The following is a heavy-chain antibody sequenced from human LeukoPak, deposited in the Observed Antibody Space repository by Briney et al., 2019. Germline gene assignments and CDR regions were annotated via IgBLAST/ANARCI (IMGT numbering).Heavy chain of an antibody. CDR1: GYSFTSYW. CDR2: IYPGDSDT. Sequence: GESLKISCKGSGYSFTSYWIGWVRQMPGKGLEWIGIIYPGDSDTRYSPSFQGQVTISADKSISTAYLQWSSLKASDTAMYYCARPYSNYVDYFDYWGQGTLVTVSS. V-gene: IGHV5-51*01. D-gene: IGHD4-11*01. CDR3: ARPYSNYVDYFDY. J-gene: IGHJ4*02.